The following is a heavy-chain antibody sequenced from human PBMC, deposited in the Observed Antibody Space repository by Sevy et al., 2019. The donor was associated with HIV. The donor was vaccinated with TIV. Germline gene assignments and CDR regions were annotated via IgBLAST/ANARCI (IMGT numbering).Heavy chain of an antibody. CDR1: GGSISGSSFY. Sequence: SETLSLTCTVSGGSISGSSFYWGWIRQPPGKGQEWIGSIYYSGSTYYNPSLKSRVTISVDTSKNQFSLKLSSVTAADTAVYYCARLGGNYHGSYYFDYWGQGTLVTVSS. V-gene: IGHV4-39*01. J-gene: IGHJ4*02. CDR3: ARLGGNYHGSYYFDY. D-gene: IGHD1-26*01. CDR2: IYYSGST.